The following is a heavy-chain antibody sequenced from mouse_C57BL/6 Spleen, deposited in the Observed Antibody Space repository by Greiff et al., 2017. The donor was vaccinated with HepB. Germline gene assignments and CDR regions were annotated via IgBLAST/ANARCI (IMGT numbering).Heavy chain of an antibody. Sequence: QVQLKQSGAELVKPGASVKISCKASGYAFSSYWMNWVKQRPGKGLEWIGQIYPGDGDTNYNGKFKGKATLTADKSSSTAYMQLSSLTSEDSAVYFCARSELGRRAMDYWGQGTSVTVSS. V-gene: IGHV1-80*01. D-gene: IGHD4-1*01. CDR3: ARSELGRRAMDY. J-gene: IGHJ4*01. CDR1: GYAFSSYW. CDR2: IYPGDGDT.